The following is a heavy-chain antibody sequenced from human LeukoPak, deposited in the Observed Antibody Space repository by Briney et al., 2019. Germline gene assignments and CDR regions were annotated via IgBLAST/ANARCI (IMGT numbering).Heavy chain of an antibody. Sequence: SETLSLTRAVYGGSFSGYYWSWIRQPPGKGLEWIGEINHSGSTNYNPSLKSRVTISVDTSKNQFSLKLSSVTAADTAVYYCARNPHITMVRGVIDWFDPWGQGTLVTVSS. J-gene: IGHJ5*02. CDR3: ARNPHITMVRGVIDWFDP. D-gene: IGHD3-10*01. CDR1: GGSFSGYY. CDR2: INHSGST. V-gene: IGHV4-34*01.